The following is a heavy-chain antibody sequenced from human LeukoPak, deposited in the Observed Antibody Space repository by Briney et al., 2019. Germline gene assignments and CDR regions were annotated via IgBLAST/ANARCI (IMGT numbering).Heavy chain of an antibody. Sequence: SETLSLTCTVSGGSISSYYWSWIRQPPGKGLEWIGYIYYSGSTNYNPSLKSRVTISVDTSKNQFSLKLSSVTAADTAVYYCARDHQISYYGSGRPLAFDIWGQGTMVTVSS. CDR1: GGSISSYY. J-gene: IGHJ3*02. V-gene: IGHV4-59*01. CDR3: ARDHQISYYGSGRPLAFDI. CDR2: IYYSGST. D-gene: IGHD3-10*01.